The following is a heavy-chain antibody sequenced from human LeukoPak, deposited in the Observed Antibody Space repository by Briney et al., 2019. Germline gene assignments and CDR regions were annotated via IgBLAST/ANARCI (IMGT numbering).Heavy chain of an antibody. CDR2: ISYDGSNK. CDR1: GFTFSSYA. V-gene: IGHV3-30-3*01. CDR3: ARGYFDY. Sequence: GGSLRLSCAASGFTFSSYAMHWVRQAPGKGLEWVAVISYDGSNKYYADSVKGRFTISRDNSKNTLYLQMNSLRAEDTAVYYCARGYFDYWGQGTLVTVSS. J-gene: IGHJ4*02.